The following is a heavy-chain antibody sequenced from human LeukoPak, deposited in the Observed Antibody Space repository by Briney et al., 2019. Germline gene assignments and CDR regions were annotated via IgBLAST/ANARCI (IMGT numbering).Heavy chain of an antibody. Sequence: NPGGSLRLSCAASGFTVSSNYMSWVRQAPGKGLEWVSSISSSSSYIYYTDSVKGRFTLSRDNAKKSLYLQMNSLRAEDTAVYYCARAPHPYCSGGNCIYFDYWGQGTLVTVSS. V-gene: IGHV3-21*01. CDR2: ISSSSSYI. CDR1: GFTVSSNY. J-gene: IGHJ4*02. CDR3: ARAPHPYCSGGNCIYFDY. D-gene: IGHD2-15*01.